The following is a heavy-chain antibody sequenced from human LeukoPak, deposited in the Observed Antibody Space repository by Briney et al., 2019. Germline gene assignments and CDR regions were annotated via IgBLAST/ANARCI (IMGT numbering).Heavy chain of an antibody. CDR1: GGSISSNNYY. CDR2: ISHRGRT. D-gene: IGHD4-17*01. Sequence: SETLSLTCNVSGGSISSNNYYWGWIRQSPGKGLEWIGEISHRGRTYYNLSLKSRVTISIDTSKNQFSLKLSSVTAADTAVYYCARAGYGDSDFDYWGQGTLVTVSS. J-gene: IGHJ4*02. CDR3: ARAGYGDSDFDY. V-gene: IGHV4-39*07.